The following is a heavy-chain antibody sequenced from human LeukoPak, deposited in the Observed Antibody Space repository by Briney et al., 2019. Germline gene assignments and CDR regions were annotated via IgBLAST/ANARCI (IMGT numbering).Heavy chain of an antibody. D-gene: IGHD3-9*01. J-gene: IGHJ3*02. CDR1: GFTFSDYY. CDR2: ISSSGSTI. CDR3: ARAGYYDILTGNYKGAFDI. Sequence: GGSLRLSCAASGFTFSDYYMSWIRQAPGKGLEWVSYISSSGSTIYYADSVKGRFTISRDNAKKSLYLQMNSLRAEDTAVYYCARAGYYDILTGNYKGAFDIWGQGTMVTVSS. V-gene: IGHV3-11*01.